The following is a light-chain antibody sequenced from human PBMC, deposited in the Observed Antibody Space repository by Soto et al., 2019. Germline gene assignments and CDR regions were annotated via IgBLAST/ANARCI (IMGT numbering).Light chain of an antibody. CDR3: QQYNSYWT. J-gene: IGKJ1*01. V-gene: IGKV1-5*03. Sequence: DIPMTQSPSTLSASVGDRVTITCRASQSISSWLAWYQQKPGKAPKLLIYKASSLESGVPSRFSGSGSGTEFILTISRLQPDDVATYCCQQYNSYWTFGQGTKVEIK. CDR2: KAS. CDR1: QSISSW.